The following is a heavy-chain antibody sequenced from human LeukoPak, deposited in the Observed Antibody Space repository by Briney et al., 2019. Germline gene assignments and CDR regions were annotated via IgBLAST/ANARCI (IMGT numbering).Heavy chain of an antibody. CDR3: ARRIAAAGPTRGYYYYMDV. V-gene: IGHV3-7*01. CDR2: IKQDGSEK. D-gene: IGHD6-13*01. Sequence: GGSLRLSCAASGSTFSSYWMSWVRQAPGKGLEWVANIKQDGSEKYYVDSVKGRFTISRDNAKNSLYLQMNSLRAEDTAVYYCARRIAAAGPTRGYYYYMDVWGKGTTVTVSS. CDR1: GSTFSSYW. J-gene: IGHJ6*03.